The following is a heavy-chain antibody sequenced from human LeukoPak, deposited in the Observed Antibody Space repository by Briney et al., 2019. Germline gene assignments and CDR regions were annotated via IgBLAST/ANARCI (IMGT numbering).Heavy chain of an antibody. Sequence: GGSLRLSCAASGFTFSDHYMDWVRQAPGKGLEWVGRIRDKANSYATEYAASVKGRSTMSRDDSKNSLYLQMNSLKTEDTAIYYCARGVTYYSDNGGYYYWGQGTLVTVSS. CDR2: IRDKANSYAT. J-gene: IGHJ4*02. D-gene: IGHD3-22*01. V-gene: IGHV3-72*01. CDR3: ARGVTYYSDNGGYYY. CDR1: GFTFSDHY.